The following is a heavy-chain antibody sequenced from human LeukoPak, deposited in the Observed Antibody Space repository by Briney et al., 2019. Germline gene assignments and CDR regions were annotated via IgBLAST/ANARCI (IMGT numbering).Heavy chain of an antibody. CDR1: GFTFSSYA. CDR2: ISGSGGST. Sequence: GGSLRLSCAASGFTFSSYAMSWVRQAPGKGLEWVSAISGSGGSTYYADSVKGRFTISRDNSKNTLYLQINSLRAEDTAVYYCAKLISGRWAFDYWGQGTLVTVSS. V-gene: IGHV3-23*01. J-gene: IGHJ4*02. D-gene: IGHD1-26*01. CDR3: AKLISGRWAFDY.